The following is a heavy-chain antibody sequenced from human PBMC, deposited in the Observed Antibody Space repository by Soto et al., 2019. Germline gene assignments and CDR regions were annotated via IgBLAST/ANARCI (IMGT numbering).Heavy chain of an antibody. CDR2: ISSSGSTI. V-gene: IGHV3-11*01. CDR3: ARPTMTPHYAMDV. J-gene: IGHJ6*04. CDR1: GFTFSDYY. Sequence: QVQLVESGGGLVKPGGSLRLSCAASGFTFSDYYMSWIRQAPGKGLGWVSYISSSGSTIYYADSVKGRFTISRDTAKNSLSPQTNSLRAEDTAVYYCARPTMTPHYAMDVWGEGTTGTASS. D-gene: IGHD4-17*01.